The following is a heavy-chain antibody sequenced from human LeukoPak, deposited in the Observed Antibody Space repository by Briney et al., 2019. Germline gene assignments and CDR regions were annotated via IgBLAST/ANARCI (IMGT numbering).Heavy chain of an antibody. Sequence: PGGSLRLSCEASGFTFSSYSMNWVRQAPGKGLEWVSSISSSSSYIYYADSVKGRFTISRDNAKNSLYLQMNSLRAEDMAVYYCARASLNYGDYGYWGQGTLVTVSS. CDR2: ISSSSSYI. D-gene: IGHD4-17*01. J-gene: IGHJ4*02. CDR3: ARASLNYGDYGY. CDR1: GFTFSSYS. V-gene: IGHV3-21*01.